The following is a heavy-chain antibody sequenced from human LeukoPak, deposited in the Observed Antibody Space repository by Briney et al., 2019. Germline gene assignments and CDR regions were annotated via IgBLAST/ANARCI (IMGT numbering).Heavy chain of an antibody. CDR3: ATINVVVVADFSMDV. J-gene: IGHJ6*02. CDR2: IYYSGST. CDR1: GGSLTSSSYY. V-gene: IGHV4-39*01. D-gene: IGHD2-15*01. Sequence: SQTLSLTCTVSGGSLTSSSYYWGWVRHPPGKGLEGVGSIYYSGSTYYTPYLKSRVTISVDTSKNQFSLKPSSVTAADTAVYYCATINVVVVADFSMDVWGQGTTVTVSS.